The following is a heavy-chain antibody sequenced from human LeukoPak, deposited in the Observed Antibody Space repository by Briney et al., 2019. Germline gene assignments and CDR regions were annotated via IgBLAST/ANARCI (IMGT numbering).Heavy chain of an antibody. CDR1: GDSMDVYY. CDR3: ARLYYPDRGQWYYYDS. J-gene: IGHJ4*02. CDR2: IFSSGAT. V-gene: IGHV4-59*01. Sequence: SETLSLTCTVAGDSMDVYYWTWLRQAPGKGLEWIGHIFSSGATNYNRSLKSRVTILIDTSKKNFSLTLKSVTAADTAIYYCARLYYPDRGQWYYYDSWGQGTLVTVSS. D-gene: IGHD3-16*01.